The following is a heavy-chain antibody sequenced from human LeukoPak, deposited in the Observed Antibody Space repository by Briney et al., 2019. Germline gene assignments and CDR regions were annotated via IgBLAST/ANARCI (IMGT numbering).Heavy chain of an antibody. D-gene: IGHD2-2*01. J-gene: IGHJ6*02. CDR2: IRSKANSYAT. Sequence: GGSLKLSCAASGFTFSGSAMHWVRQASGKGLEWVGRIRSKANSYATAYAASVKGRFTISRDDSKNTAYLQMNSLKTEDTAVYYCTRPYCSSTSCYYYGMDVWGQGTTVTVSS. V-gene: IGHV3-73*01. CDR3: TRPYCSSTSCYYYGMDV. CDR1: GFTFSGSA.